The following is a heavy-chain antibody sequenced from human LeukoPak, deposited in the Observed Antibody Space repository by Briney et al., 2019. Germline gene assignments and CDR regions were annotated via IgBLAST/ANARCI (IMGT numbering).Heavy chain of an antibody. CDR3: AKGPATRTYYFDY. V-gene: IGHV3-53*01. J-gene: IGHJ4*02. D-gene: IGHD1-26*01. CDR1: GFTVSSNY. Sequence: GGSLRLSCAASGFTVSSNYMSWVRQAPGKGLEWVSVIYSGGSTYYADSVKGRFTISRDNSKNTLYLQMNSLRAEDTAVYYCAKGPATRTYYFDYWGQGTLVTVSS. CDR2: IYSGGST.